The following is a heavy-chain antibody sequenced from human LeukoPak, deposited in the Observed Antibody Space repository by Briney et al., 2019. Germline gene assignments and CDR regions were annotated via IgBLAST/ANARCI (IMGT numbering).Heavy chain of an antibody. CDR2: ITGSGRDT. Sequence: GGSLRLSCAASGFTFSSYAMYWVRQAPGKRLEWVSSITGSGRDTYYTGSVRGRITISRDNSRNTLYLQMNSLRAEDTALYYCAKGTLGSCSGATCYDFDNWSQGTLVTVSP. J-gene: IGHJ4*02. CDR1: GFTFSSYA. CDR3: AKGTLGSCSGATCYDFDN. V-gene: IGHV3-23*01. D-gene: IGHD2-2*01.